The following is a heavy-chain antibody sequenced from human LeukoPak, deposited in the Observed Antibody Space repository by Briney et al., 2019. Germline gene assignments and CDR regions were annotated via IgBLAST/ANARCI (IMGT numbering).Heavy chain of an antibody. CDR1: GFTFSGNW. CDR2: INPDGSQK. D-gene: IGHD5-24*01. V-gene: IGHV3-7*01. Sequence: GGSLRLSCEASGFTFSGNWMSWVRQAPGKGLEWVARINPDGSQKLYVDSVKGRFTISRDNTKSSLYLQMNSLGAEDTAMYYCAKLLGTATTYDSWGQGTRVTVSS. J-gene: IGHJ4*02. CDR3: AKLLGTATTYDS.